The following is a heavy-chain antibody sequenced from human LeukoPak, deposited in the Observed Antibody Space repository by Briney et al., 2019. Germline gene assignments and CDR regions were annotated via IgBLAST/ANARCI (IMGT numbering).Heavy chain of an antibody. V-gene: IGHV1-2*02. CDR1: GYTFIGYY. CDR2: INPDSGDT. D-gene: IGHD6-19*01. Sequence: GASVKVSCKASGYTFIGYYMHWVRQAPGQGFEWMGWINPDSGDTNYAQKFQGRVTMTRDTSSSTGYMELSRLRSDDTAVYYCARVSGWGGGPWGQGTLVIVSS. J-gene: IGHJ5*02. CDR3: ARVSGWGGGP.